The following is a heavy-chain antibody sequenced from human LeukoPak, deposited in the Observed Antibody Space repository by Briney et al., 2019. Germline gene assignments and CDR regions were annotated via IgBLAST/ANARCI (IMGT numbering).Heavy chain of an antibody. D-gene: IGHD4-17*01. CDR2: IYYRGRP. CDR3: ARAEYGDRNFDY. V-gene: IGHV4-59*01. J-gene: IGHJ4*02. Sequence: PSETLSLTCTVSGGSISSYYWSWIRQPPGKGLEWIGYIYYRGRPNYTPSLKSRVTISVDPSKNQFSLKLSSVTAADTAVYYCARAEYGDRNFDYWGQGTLVTVSS. CDR1: GGSISSYY.